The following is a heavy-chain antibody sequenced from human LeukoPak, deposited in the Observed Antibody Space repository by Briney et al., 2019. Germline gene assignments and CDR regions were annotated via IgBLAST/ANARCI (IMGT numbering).Heavy chain of an antibody. J-gene: IGHJ4*02. Sequence: GGSLRLSCAASGFTFSGSAMHWVRQASGKGLEWVGRIRSKANNYATAYAASVKGRFTISRDDSKNTAYLQMNSLKTEDTAVYYCILSGDGYNYDYWGQGTLVTVSS. CDR1: GFTFSGSA. V-gene: IGHV3-73*01. D-gene: IGHD5-24*01. CDR3: ILSGDGYNYDY. CDR2: IRSKANNYAT.